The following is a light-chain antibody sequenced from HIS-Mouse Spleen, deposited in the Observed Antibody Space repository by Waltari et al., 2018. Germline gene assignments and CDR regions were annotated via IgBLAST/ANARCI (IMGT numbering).Light chain of an antibody. CDR1: QGISSY. J-gene: IGKJ2*01. Sequence: AIWMTQSPSLLSASTGDRVTISGRMSQGISSYLALYPQKPGKAPELLIYAASTLQSGVPSRCSGRGAGTDFTLTISCLQSEDFATYYCQQYYSFPYTFGQGTKLEIK. CDR3: QQYYSFPYT. CDR2: AAS. V-gene: IGKV1D-8*02.